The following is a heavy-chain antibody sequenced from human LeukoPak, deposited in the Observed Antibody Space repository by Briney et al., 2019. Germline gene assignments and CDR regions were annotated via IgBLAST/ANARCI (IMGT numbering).Heavy chain of an antibody. CDR1: GYTFTGYY. Sequence: GASVKVSCKASGYTFTGYYMHWVRQAPGQGLEWMGWINPNSGGTNYAQKFQGRVTMTRDTSISTAYMELSRLRSDDTAVYYCARSRNSAYYYDSSGYDWFDPWGQGTLVTVSS. D-gene: IGHD3-22*01. J-gene: IGHJ5*02. CDR3: ARSRNSAYYYDSSGYDWFDP. CDR2: INPNSGGT. V-gene: IGHV1-2*02.